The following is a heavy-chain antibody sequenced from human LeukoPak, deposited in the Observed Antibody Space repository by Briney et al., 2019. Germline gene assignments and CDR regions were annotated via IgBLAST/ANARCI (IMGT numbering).Heavy chain of an antibody. CDR1: GGSFSGYY. CDR3: ARSSVSQHYYYGMDV. D-gene: IGHD2-2*01. J-gene: IGHJ6*02. CDR2: INHSGST. Sequence: SETLSLTCAVYGGSFSGYYWSWIRQPPGKGLEWIGEINHSGSTNYNPSPKSRVTISVDTSKNQFSLKLSSVTAADTAVYYCARSSVSQHYYYGMDVWGQGTTVTVSS. V-gene: IGHV4-34*01.